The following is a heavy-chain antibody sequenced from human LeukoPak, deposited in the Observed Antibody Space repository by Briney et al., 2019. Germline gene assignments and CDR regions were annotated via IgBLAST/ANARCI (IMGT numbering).Heavy chain of an antibody. V-gene: IGHV1-18*01. CDR3: ARDSKLGDILTGYYPFDY. Sequence: ASVKVSCKASGYTFTSYGISWVRQAPGQGLEWMGWISAYNGNTNYAQKLQGRVTMTTDTSTSTAYTELRSLRSDDTAVYYCARDSKLGDILTGYYPFDYWGRGTLVTVSS. J-gene: IGHJ4*02. CDR1: GYTFTSYG. D-gene: IGHD3-9*01. CDR2: ISAYNGNT.